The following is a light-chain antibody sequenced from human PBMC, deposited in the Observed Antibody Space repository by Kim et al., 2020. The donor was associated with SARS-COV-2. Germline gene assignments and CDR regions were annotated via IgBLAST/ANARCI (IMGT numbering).Light chain of an antibody. J-gene: IGKJ5*01. CDR2: DAS. V-gene: IGKV3-11*01. CDR3: QQRGN. Sequence: VLRQSPATLSLSPGQRATLSCRASQSVATYLAWYQQRPGQAPRILIYDASKRATGIPARFRGSGSGTDFTLTIGTLEPEDSAVYYYQQRGNFGQGTRLEIK. CDR1: QSVATY.